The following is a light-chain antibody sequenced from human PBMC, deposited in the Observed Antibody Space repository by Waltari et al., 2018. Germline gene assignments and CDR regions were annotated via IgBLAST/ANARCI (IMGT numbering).Light chain of an antibody. V-gene: IGKV3-20*01. CDR3: QQYGSSVLYT. J-gene: IGKJ2*01. Sequence: VLTQSPGTLSLSPGERAPLSCRASQTLTKRYLAWYQQKPGQAPRLLIYGASSRAAGIPDRFSGSGSGTDFTLTISRLEPEDSAVYYCQQYGSSVLYTFGQGTKVEIK. CDR1: QTLTKRY. CDR2: GAS.